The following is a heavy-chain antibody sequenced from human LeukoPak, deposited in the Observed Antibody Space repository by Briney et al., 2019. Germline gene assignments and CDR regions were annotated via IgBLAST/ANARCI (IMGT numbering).Heavy chain of an antibody. CDR3: ARWWELLAGGAFDI. CDR1: GFTFDDYG. CDR2: INWNGGST. V-gene: IGHV3-20*04. Sequence: GGSLRLSCAASGFTFDDYGMSWVRQAPGKGLEWVSGINWNGGSTGYADSVKGRFTISRDNAKNSLYPQMNSLRAEDTAVYYCARWWELLAGGAFDIWGQGTMVTVSS. J-gene: IGHJ3*02. D-gene: IGHD1-26*01.